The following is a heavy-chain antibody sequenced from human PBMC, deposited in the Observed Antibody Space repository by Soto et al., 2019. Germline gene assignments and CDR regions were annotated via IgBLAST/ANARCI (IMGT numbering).Heavy chain of an antibody. J-gene: IGHJ5*01. V-gene: IGHV4-4*02. CDR2: IHHDGST. Sequence: QVQLQESGPGLVTPSGTLSLACTISGDAISNHHWWSWVRQPPGNGLEWIGEIHHDGSTNYNPSLKSRVTMSVDKTKNQISLTLTSITAADTALYYCARNGAYCLDSWGQGTLVTVSS. D-gene: IGHD2-15*01. CDR1: GDAISNHHW. CDR3: ARNGAYCLDS.